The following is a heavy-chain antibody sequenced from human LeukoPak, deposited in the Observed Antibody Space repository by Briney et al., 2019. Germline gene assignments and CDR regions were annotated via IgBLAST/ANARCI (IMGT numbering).Heavy chain of an antibody. D-gene: IGHD3-22*01. J-gene: IGHJ4*02. Sequence: GGSLRLSCAASGFSFSDYYMTWIRQAPGKGREWLSYISSSGSSRYYADSVKGPFTISRDNLKTSLYLQMISLRAEDTAVYYCASEGYFGSSAYSNFDFWGQGTLVTVSS. CDR3: ASEGYFGSSAYSNFDF. CDR2: ISSSGSSR. CDR1: GFSFSDYY. V-gene: IGHV3-11*01.